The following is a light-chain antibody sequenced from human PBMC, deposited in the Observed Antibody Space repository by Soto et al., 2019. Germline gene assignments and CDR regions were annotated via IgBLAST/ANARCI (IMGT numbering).Light chain of an antibody. CDR3: LLYYGGAHVV. Sequence: QTVVTQEPSLTVSPGGTVTLTCASSTGADTSGYYQNWFQQKPGQAPRALIYSTSNKDSWTPARFSGALLGGKAALTLSGVQPEDEAEYYCLLYYGGAHVVVGGGTKLTVL. V-gene: IGLV7-43*01. CDR1: TGADTSGYY. J-gene: IGLJ2*01. CDR2: STS.